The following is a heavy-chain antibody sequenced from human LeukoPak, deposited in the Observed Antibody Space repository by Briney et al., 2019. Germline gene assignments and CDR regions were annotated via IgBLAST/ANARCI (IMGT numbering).Heavy chain of an antibody. V-gene: IGHV4-59*01. CDR1: GGSISSYY. CDR3: ARDTPRPEGWFDP. CDR2: IYYSGST. J-gene: IGHJ5*02. Sequence: PSETLSLTCTVSGGSISSYYWSWIRQPPGKGLEWIGYIYYSGSTNYNPSLKSRVTISVDTSKNQFSLKLSSVTAADTAVYYCARDTPRPEGWFDPWGQGTLVTVSS.